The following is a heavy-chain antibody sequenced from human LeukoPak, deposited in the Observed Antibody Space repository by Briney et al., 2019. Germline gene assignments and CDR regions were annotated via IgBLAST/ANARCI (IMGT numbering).Heavy chain of an antibody. CDR3: ARGGGYYGSGSYNY. D-gene: IGHD3-10*01. CDR1: GGSFSGYY. Sequence: SETLSLTCAVYGGSFSGYYWSWIRQPPGKGLEWIGEINHSGSTNYNPSLKSRVTISVGTSKSQFSLKLSSVTAADTAVFYCARGGGYYGSGSYNYWGQGTLVTVSS. CDR2: INHSGST. V-gene: IGHV4-34*01. J-gene: IGHJ4*02.